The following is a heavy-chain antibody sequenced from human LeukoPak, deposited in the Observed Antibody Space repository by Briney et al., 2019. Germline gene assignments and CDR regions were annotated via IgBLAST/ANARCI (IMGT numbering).Heavy chain of an antibody. V-gene: IGHV3-48*03. Sequence: GGSLRLSCVASGFPFSSYEMNWVRQAPGKGLEWVSYISSIGTIYYADSVKGRFTISRDNAKNSLYLQLNSLRAEDTAVYYCAKEHSPYCSGDACYDYFDYWGQGILVTVSS. CDR3: AKEHSPYCSGDACYDYFDY. J-gene: IGHJ4*02. CDR2: ISSIGTI. D-gene: IGHD2-15*01. CDR1: GFPFSSYE.